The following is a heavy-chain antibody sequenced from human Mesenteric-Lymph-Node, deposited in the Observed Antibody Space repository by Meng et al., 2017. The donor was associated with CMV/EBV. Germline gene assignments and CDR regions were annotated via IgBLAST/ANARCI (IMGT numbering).Heavy chain of an antibody. D-gene: IGHD3-10*01. CDR3: ARDPDASDVLLWFGELFGAGLYGMDV. J-gene: IGHJ6*02. CDR1: GFTFSSYS. V-gene: IGHV3-21*01. CDR2: ISSSSSYI. Sequence: GESLKISCAASGFTFSSYSMNWVRQAPGKGLEWVSSISSSSSYIYYADSVKGRFTISRDNAKNSLYLQMNSLRAEDTAVYYCARDPDASDVLLWFGELFGAGLYGMDVWGQGTTVAVSS.